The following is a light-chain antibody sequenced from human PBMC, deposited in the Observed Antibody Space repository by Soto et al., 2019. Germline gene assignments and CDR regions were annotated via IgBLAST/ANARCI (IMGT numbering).Light chain of an antibody. CDR1: SSDVGGYNY. V-gene: IGLV2-8*01. CDR2: EVS. CDR3: ATWDDSLSGRWV. J-gene: IGLJ3*02. Sequence: QSVLTQPPSASGSPGQSVTISCTGTSSDVGGYNYVSWYQQHPGKAPKLMIYEVSKRPSGVPDRFSGSKSGNTASLTVSGLQAEDEADYYCATWDDSLSGRWVFGGGTKLTVL.